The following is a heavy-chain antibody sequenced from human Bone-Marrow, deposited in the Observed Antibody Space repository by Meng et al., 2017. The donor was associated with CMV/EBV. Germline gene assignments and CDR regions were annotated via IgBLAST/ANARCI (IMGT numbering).Heavy chain of an antibody. CDR1: GGSFSGYY. D-gene: IGHD3-16*01. CDR3: ARAAVRGGANWFDP. J-gene: IGHJ5*02. V-gene: IGHV4-34*01. CDR2: INHSGST. Sequence: SETLSLTCAVYGGSFSGYYWSWIRQPPGKGLEWIGEINHSGSTNYNPSLKSRVTISVDTSKNQFSLKLSSVTAADTAVYYCARAAVRGGANWFDPWGQGTLDTVSS.